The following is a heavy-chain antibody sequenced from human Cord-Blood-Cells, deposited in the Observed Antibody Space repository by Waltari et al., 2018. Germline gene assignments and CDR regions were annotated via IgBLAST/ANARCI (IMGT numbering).Heavy chain of an antibody. CDR2: ISGSGGST. Sequence: EVQLVESGGGLVQPGGSLRLSCAASGFTFRSYAMSWVRPAPGKGLEWVSAISGSGGSTYYADSVKGRFTISRDNSKNTLYLQMNSLRAEDTAVYYCAKGYYDFWSGYYFDYWGQGTLVTVSS. J-gene: IGHJ4*02. D-gene: IGHD3-3*01. CDR1: GFTFRSYA. V-gene: IGHV3-23*04. CDR3: AKGYYDFWSGYYFDY.